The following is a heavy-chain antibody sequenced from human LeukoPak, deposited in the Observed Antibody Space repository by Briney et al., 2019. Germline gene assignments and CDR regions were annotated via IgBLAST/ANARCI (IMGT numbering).Heavy chain of an antibody. J-gene: IGHJ4*02. CDR2: ISSSGSTI. CDR3: AREPAEYYDSSGYDLVY. V-gene: IGHV3-11*04. Sequence: GGSPRLSCAASGFTFSDYYMSWIRQAPGKGLEWVSYISSSGSTIYYADSVKGRFTISRDNAKNSLYLQMNSLRAEDTAVYYCAREPAEYYDSSGYDLVYWGQGTLVTVSS. CDR1: GFTFSDYY. D-gene: IGHD3-22*01.